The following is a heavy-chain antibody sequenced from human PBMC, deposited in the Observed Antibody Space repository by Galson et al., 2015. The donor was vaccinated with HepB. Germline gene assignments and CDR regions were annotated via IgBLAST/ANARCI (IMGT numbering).Heavy chain of an antibody. CDR3: ARDVFKVTTGNYFDY. V-gene: IGHV3-53*01. J-gene: IGHJ4*02. CDR1: GFSVSRNY. D-gene: IGHD4-11*01. CDR2: IYSGGYT. Sequence: SLRLSCAASGFSVSRNYMSWVRQAPGKGLEWVSVIYSGGYTYYADSVKGRFTISRDNSKSTLYLQMNSLRAEDTAVYYCARDVFKVTTGNYFDYWGQGTLVTVSS.